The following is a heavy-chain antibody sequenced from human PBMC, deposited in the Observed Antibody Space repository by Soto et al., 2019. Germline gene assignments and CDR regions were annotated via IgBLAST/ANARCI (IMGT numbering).Heavy chain of an antibody. D-gene: IGHD5-18*01. V-gene: IGHV4-31*03. CDR1: GCSSSSGGYY. CDR2: IYYSGST. Sequence: PSETLSLTCTFSGCSSSSGGYYWSWIRLHPGKGLEWIGYIYYSGSTYYNPSLKSRVTISVDTSKNQFSLKLSSVTAADTAVYYCARSGYSYGPNPLLYWGQGTLVTVSS. J-gene: IGHJ4*02. CDR3: ARSGYSYGPNPLLY.